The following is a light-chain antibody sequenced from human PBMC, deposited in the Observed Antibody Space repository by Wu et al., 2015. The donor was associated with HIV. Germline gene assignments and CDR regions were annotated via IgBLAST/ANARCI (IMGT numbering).Light chain of an antibody. CDR2: DAS. J-gene: IGKJ4*01. CDR3: QQLTGT. Sequence: EVVLTQSPATLSLSPGERATLSCRASQSVSSYLAWYQQKPGQAPRLLIYDASKRATGIPARFSGSGSGTDFTLTISSLEPEDFAVYYCQQLTGTFGGGTKVEIK. CDR1: QSVSSY. V-gene: IGKV3-11*01.